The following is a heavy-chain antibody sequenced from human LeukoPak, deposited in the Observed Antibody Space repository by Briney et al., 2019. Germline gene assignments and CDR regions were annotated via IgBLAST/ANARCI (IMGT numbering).Heavy chain of an antibody. CDR3: AKDLSDSSGYPLGYYGMDV. CDR1: GFTFSSYA. Sequence: PGRSLRLSCAASGFTFSSYAMSWVRQAPGKGLEWVSAISGSGDSTYYADSVKGRFTISRDNSKNTLYLQMNSLRAEDTAVYYCAKDLSDSSGYPLGYYGMDVWGQGTTVTVSS. J-gene: IGHJ6*02. D-gene: IGHD3-22*01. CDR2: ISGSGDST. V-gene: IGHV3-23*01.